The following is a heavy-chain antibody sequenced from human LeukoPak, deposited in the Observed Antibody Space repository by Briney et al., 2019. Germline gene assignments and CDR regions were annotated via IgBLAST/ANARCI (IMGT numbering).Heavy chain of an antibody. V-gene: IGHV3-74*03. CDR3: ARAVVPAAVPYF. CDR1: GFTFSSYW. J-gene: IGHJ4*02. D-gene: IGHD2-15*01. Sequence: GGSLRLSCAASGFTFSSYWMSWVRQAPGKGLVWVARINPDGSSTAYADSVKGRFTLSRDNARKTLFLQMNSLRVDDTAVYYCARAVVPAAVPYFWGQGTLVTVSP. CDR2: INPDGSST.